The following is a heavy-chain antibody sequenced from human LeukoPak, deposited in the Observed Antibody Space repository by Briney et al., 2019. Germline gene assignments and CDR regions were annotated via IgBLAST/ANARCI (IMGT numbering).Heavy chain of an antibody. Sequence: GGSLRLSCAASGFTFSSYAMHWVRQAPGKGLEWVAVISYDGSNKYYAYSVKGRFTISRGNSKNTPYLQMNSLRAEDTAVYYCARTGILTGYQVFDYWGQGTLVTVSS. J-gene: IGHJ4*02. V-gene: IGHV3-30*04. CDR2: ISYDGSNK. D-gene: IGHD3-9*01. CDR3: ARTGILTGYQVFDY. CDR1: GFTFSSYA.